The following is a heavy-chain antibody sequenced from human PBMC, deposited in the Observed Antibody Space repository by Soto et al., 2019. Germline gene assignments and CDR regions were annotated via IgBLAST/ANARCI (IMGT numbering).Heavy chain of an antibody. V-gene: IGHV4-31*03. J-gene: IGHJ4*01. D-gene: IGHD3-16*01. CDR3: ARESPGDLAYYFDF. Sequence: PSETLSLTCTVSGGSINSGGYYWTWIRQHPGKGLEWIGYIFYSRTTSYNPSLKSRVTISGDTSKNQFSLTLRSVTAADSAVYYCARESPGDLAYYFDFWGQGTPVTVSS. CDR2: IFYSRTT. CDR1: GGSINSGGYY.